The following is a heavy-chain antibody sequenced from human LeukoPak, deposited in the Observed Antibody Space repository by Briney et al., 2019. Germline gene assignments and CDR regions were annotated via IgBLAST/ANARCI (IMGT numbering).Heavy chain of an antibody. CDR3: ARGRLWGSGSPLDY. CDR1: GGSFSGYY. D-gene: IGHD3-10*01. V-gene: IGHV4-34*01. CDR2: IYYSGST. J-gene: IGHJ4*02. Sequence: PSETLSLTCAVYGGSFSGYYWSWIRQPPGKGLEWIGSIYYSGSTYYNPSLKSRVTISVDTSKNQFSLKLSSVTAADTAVYYCARGRLWGSGSPLDYWGQGTLVTVSS.